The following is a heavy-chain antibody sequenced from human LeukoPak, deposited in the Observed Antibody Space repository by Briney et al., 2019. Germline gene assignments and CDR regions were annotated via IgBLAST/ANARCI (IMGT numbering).Heavy chain of an antibody. V-gene: IGHV1-2*02. CDR1: GYTFTTS. D-gene: IGHD2-15*01. J-gene: IGHJ4*02. Sequence: ASVKVSCKASGYTFTTSMHWVRQAPGQGLEWMGWINPNSGGTNYAQNFQGRVTMTRDTSINTVYMELSRLRSDDTAVYFCARDSGLDYWGQGTLVTVSS. CDR2: INPNSGGT. CDR3: ARDSGLDY.